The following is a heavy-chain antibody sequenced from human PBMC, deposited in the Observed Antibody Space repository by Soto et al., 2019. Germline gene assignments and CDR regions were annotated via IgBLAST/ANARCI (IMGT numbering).Heavy chain of an antibody. CDR1: GGSISNGDYY. Sequence: QVQLQESGPGLVKPSQTLSLTCSVSGGSISNGDYYWTWVRQLPGKGLEWIGYIFYNGNAYYNPSLKSRRTITEGTSENQFSLRLTSVTAADTAVYYCSRLRGSWPNFCFDSLCQGNLVNVSS. CDR3: SRLRGSWPNFCFDS. D-gene: IGHD5-12*01. CDR2: IFYNGNA. V-gene: IGHV4-31*03. J-gene: IGHJ4*02.